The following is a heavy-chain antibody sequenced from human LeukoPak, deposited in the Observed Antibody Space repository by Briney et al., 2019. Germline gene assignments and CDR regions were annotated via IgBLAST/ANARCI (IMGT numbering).Heavy chain of an antibody. J-gene: IGHJ4*02. Sequence: GGSLRLSCAASGFTFSNYWMHWVRQAPGKGLVWVSVIYSGGSTYYADSVKGRFTISRDNSKNTLYLQMNSLRAEDTAVYYCARGLSGYASSLGYWRQGTLVTVSA. D-gene: IGHD6-6*01. CDR3: ARGLSGYASSLGY. CDR2: IYSGGST. CDR1: GFTFSNYW. V-gene: IGHV3-66*01.